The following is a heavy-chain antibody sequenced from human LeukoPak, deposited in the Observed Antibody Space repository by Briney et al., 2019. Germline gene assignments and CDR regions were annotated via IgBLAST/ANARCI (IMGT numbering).Heavy chain of an antibody. V-gene: IGHV4-34*01. CDR3: ARGDYGGNRYFDY. D-gene: IGHD4-23*01. J-gene: IGHJ4*02. CDR1: GGSFSGYY. CDR2: INHSGST. Sequence: KASETLSLTCAVYGGSFSGYYWSWIRQPPGKGLEWIGEINHSGSTNYNPSLKSRVTISVDTSKNQFSLKLSSATAADTAVYYCARGDYGGNRYFDYWGQGTLVTVSS.